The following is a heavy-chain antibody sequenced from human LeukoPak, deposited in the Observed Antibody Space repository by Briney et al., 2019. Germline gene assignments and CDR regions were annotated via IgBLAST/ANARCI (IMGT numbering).Heavy chain of an antibody. CDR1: GFTFSSYG. V-gene: IGHV3-23*01. Sequence: GGTLRLSCAASGFTFSSYGMSWVRQAPGKGLEWVSAISGSGGSTYYADSVKGRFTISRDNSKNTLYLQMNSLRAEDTAVYYCARNSAEWLVRYCSGGSCLGYFDYWGQGTLVTVSS. CDR3: ARNSAEWLVRYCSGGSCLGYFDY. J-gene: IGHJ4*02. D-gene: IGHD2-15*01. CDR2: ISGSGGST.